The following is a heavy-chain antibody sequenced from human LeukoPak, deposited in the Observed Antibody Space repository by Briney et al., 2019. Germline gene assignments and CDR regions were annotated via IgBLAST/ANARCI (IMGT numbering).Heavy chain of an antibody. CDR3: ARESGGAMTTVTNEVYYYMDV. J-gene: IGHJ6*03. D-gene: IGHD4-17*01. V-gene: IGHV3-21*01. CDR1: GFTFFSYS. Sequence: GGSLRLSCAASGFTFFSYSMNWVRQAPGKGLEWVSSVSSSSSSYIYYADSVKGRFTISRDNAKNSLYLQMNSLRVDDTAVYYCARESGGAMTTVTNEVYYYMDVWGRGTTVTVSS. CDR2: VSSSSSSYI.